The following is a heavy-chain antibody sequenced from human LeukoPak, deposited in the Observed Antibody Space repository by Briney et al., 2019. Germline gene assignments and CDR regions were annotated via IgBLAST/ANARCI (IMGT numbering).Heavy chain of an antibody. J-gene: IGHJ4*02. D-gene: IGHD3-22*01. CDR2: IIPIFGTA. Sequence: SVKVSCKASGGTFSSYAISWVRQAPGQGLEWMGGIIPIFGTANYAQKFQGRVTITADESTSAAYMELSSLRSEDTAVYYCARARYYYDSSGYYSDRYYFDYWGQGTLDTVSS. CDR1: GGTFSSYA. CDR3: ARARYYYDSSGYYSDRYYFDY. V-gene: IGHV1-69*01.